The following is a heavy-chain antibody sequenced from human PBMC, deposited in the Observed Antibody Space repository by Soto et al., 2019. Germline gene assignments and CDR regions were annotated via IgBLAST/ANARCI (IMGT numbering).Heavy chain of an antibody. D-gene: IGHD6-13*01. CDR1: GFIFSDYA. V-gene: IGHV3-23*01. CDR2: ISGSGESI. J-gene: IGHJ6*02. CDR3: ARDRHGSDWYTYYFYTLAV. Sequence: EVHLLESGGGWVQPGESLRLSCAASGFIFSDYAMTWVRQAPGKGLEWVSGISGSGESIYYADSVEGRFTISRDNSKNTLYLQMNSLRGEDTAVYYCARDRHGSDWYTYYFYTLAVWGQGTTVTVSS.